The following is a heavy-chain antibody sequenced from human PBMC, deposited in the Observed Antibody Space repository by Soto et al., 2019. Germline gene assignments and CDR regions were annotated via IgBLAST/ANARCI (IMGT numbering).Heavy chain of an antibody. CDR2: TDYRSRWYN. CDR3: ARDLRSSRWRGREKYSFDY. V-gene: IGHV6-1*01. J-gene: IGHJ4*01. D-gene: IGHD6-13*01. Sequence: PSQTLSLTCAISGDSVSGNSAAWNWIRQSPSRGLEWLGRTDYRSRWYNDYAVSVKSRITVTPDTSKNQFSLKLSSVTAADTAVYYCARDLRSSRWRGREKYSFDYWGQGTLVTGSS. CDR1: GDSVSGNSAA.